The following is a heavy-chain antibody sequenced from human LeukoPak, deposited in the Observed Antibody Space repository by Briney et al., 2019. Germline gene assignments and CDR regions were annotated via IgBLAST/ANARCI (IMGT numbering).Heavy chain of an antibody. CDR3: ARVAHSSGTNDDAFDI. V-gene: IGHV5-51*01. CDR1: GYSFTSNC. D-gene: IGHD6-19*01. J-gene: IGHJ3*02. Sequence: GESLKIFCKGSGYSFTSNCIGWVRQMPGKGLEWMGLIYPGDSETRYSPSFQGQVTISADKSISTAYLQWSSLKASDTAMYYCARVAHSSGTNDDAFDIWGQGTMVTVSS. CDR2: IYPGDSET.